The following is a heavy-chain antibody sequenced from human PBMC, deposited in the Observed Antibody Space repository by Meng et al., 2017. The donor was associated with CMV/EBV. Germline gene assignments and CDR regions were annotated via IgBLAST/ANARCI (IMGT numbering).Heavy chain of an antibody. Sequence: GGSLRLSCVASGFTFTDYYMSWIRQAPGKGLEWVSYISYSADTMDYADSVSGRFTISRDNAENSVFLQMNSLTVDDSAIYYCARGHYGMDVWGQGTTVTVPS. CDR2: ISYSADTM. J-gene: IGHJ6*02. CDR1: GFTFTDYY. V-gene: IGHV3-11*01. CDR3: ARGHYGMDV.